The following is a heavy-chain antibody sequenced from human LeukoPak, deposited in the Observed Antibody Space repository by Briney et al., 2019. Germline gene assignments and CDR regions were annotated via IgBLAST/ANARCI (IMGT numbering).Heavy chain of an antibody. Sequence: GGSLRLSCAASGFSFNTYSMNWVRQAPGKGLEWVSSISSSTSYIYYADSVKGRFTISRDNAKNSLYLQMNSLRAEETAVYYCARDARDYGDYEGFDYWGQGTLVTVSS. CDR1: GFSFNTYS. V-gene: IGHV3-21*01. J-gene: IGHJ4*02. D-gene: IGHD4-17*01. CDR2: ISSSTSYI. CDR3: ARDARDYGDYEGFDY.